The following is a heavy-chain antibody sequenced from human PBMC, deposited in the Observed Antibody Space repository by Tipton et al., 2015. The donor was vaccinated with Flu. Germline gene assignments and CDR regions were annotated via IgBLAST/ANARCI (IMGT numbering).Heavy chain of an antibody. Sequence: TLSLTCAVYGGSFSGYFWSWIRQPPGKGLEWIGEINHSGSTHYNPSLKSRVTISVDTSKNQFSLRLSSVTAADTAVYYCARRDYSNYVSDPKSWFDPWGQGTLVTVSS. CDR2: INHSGST. CDR3: ARRDYSNYVSDPKSWFDP. D-gene: IGHD4-11*01. V-gene: IGHV4-34*01. CDR1: GGSFSGYF. J-gene: IGHJ5*02.